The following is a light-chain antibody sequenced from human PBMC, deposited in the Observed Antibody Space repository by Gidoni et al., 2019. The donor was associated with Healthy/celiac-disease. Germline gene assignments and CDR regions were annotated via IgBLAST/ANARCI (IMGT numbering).Light chain of an antibody. CDR2: LCS. Sequence: DIVMTQSTLYLPVTPGEPASISCRSSQSLLHSNGYNYLDWYLQKPGQSPQLLIYLCSNRASGVPDRFSGSGSGTDFTLKISRVEAEDVGVYYCMQALQTPAFGQXTKLEIK. J-gene: IGKJ2*01. CDR1: QSLLHSNGYNY. CDR3: MQALQTPA. V-gene: IGKV2-28*01.